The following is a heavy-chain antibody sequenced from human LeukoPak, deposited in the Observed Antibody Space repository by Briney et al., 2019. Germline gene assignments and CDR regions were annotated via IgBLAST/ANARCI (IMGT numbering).Heavy chain of an antibody. CDR2: IYTSGST. Sequence: SETLSLTCTVSGGSISSYYWSWIRQPPGKELEWIGYIYTSGSTNYNPSLKSRVTISVDTSKNQFSLKLSSVTAADTAVYYCAREYSSGWVDYWGQGTLVTVSS. D-gene: IGHD6-19*01. CDR3: AREYSSGWVDY. CDR1: GGSISSYY. J-gene: IGHJ4*02. V-gene: IGHV4-59*01.